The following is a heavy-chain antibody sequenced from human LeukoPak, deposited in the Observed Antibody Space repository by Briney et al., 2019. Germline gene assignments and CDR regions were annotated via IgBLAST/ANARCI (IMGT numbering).Heavy chain of an antibody. CDR2: INPNSGGT. J-gene: IGHJ4*02. V-gene: IGHV1-2*02. Sequence: ASVKVSCKASGYTFTGYYMHWVRQAPGQGLEWMGWINPNSGGTKTAQAFQGRVTMTRDTSISTAYMELSRLRSDDTAVYFCARSVVAGSGNFDYWGQGTLVTVSS. D-gene: IGHD6-19*01. CDR3: ARSVVAGSGNFDY. CDR1: GYTFTGYY.